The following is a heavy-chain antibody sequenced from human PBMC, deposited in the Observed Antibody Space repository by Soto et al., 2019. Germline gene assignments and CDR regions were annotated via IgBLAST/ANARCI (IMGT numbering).Heavy chain of an antibody. CDR3: AKALDGIDDYFYAMGV. J-gene: IGHJ6*02. CDR2: ISGSCRST. CDR1: GFTFSSFA. D-gene: IGHD1-1*01. Sequence: GGSLTLSCAVSGFTFSSFAMTWVRQAPGRGLEWVAGISGSCRSTYSDDIVKGRFSISRDNSKDTLNLHMISLVAEETAIYYCAKALDGIDDYFYAMGVWGQGTTVTVSS. V-gene: IGHV3-23*01.